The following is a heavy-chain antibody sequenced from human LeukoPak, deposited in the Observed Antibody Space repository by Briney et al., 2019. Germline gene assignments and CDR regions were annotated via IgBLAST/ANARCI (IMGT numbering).Heavy chain of an antibody. D-gene: IGHD6-19*01. Sequence: LETLSLTCAVYGGSFSSYYWGWIRQPPGKGLEWIGEINHSGGTNYNPSLKSRVTISVDTPKNQFSLRLSSVTAADTAVYYCASERRYSSGRWDYYFDYWGREPWSPSPQ. V-gene: IGHV4-34*01. CDR1: GGSFSSYY. CDR3: ASERRYSSGRWDYYFDY. J-gene: IGHJ4*02. CDR2: INHSGGT.